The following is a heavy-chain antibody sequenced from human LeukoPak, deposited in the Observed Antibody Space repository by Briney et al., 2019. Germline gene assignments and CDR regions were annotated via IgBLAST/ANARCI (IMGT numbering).Heavy chain of an antibody. D-gene: IGHD2-15*01. CDR1: GFNFSSYS. V-gene: IGHV3-21*01. Sequence: GGSLRLSCAASGFNFSSYSMNWVRQAPGKGLEWVSSISSSSSYIYYADSVKGRFTISRDNAKNSLYLQMNSLRAEDTAVYYCAKCSGGSCYLGYWGQGTLVTVSS. J-gene: IGHJ4*02. CDR2: ISSSSSYI. CDR3: AKCSGGSCYLGY.